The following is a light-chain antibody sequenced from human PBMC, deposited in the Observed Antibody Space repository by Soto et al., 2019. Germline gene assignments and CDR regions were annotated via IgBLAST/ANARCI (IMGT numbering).Light chain of an antibody. Sequence: QSVLTQPPSLSGAPGQRGSISCTGSSSNIGAGYDVHWYLQLPGTAPKLLIYGNTNRPSGVPDRFSGSKSGSSASLAITGLQAEDEADYYCQSHDSSLHASVFGTGTKVTVL. CDR3: QSHDSSLHASV. CDR1: SSNIGAGYD. V-gene: IGLV1-40*01. CDR2: GNT. J-gene: IGLJ1*01.